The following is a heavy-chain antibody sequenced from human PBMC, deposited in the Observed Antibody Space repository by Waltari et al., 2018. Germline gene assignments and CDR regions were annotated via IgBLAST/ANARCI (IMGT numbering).Heavy chain of an antibody. J-gene: IGHJ4*02. D-gene: IGHD3-16*01. CDR3: ARRRDYVWGSYDY. CDR2: IYYSWST. CDR1: GGSISSSSYY. V-gene: IGHV4-39*01. Sequence: QLQLQESGPGLVKPSETLSLTCTVSGGSISSSSYYWGWIRQPPGKGLEWIGSIYYSWSTYYNPSLKSRVTISVDTSKNQFSLKLSSVTAADTAVYYCARRRDYVWGSYDYWGQGTLVTVSS.